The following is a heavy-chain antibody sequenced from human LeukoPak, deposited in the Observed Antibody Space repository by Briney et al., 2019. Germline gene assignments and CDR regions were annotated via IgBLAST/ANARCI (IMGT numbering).Heavy chain of an antibody. J-gene: IGHJ4*02. CDR3: ASISITMVRGVIPNY. CDR2: ISDSGGST. V-gene: IGHV3-23*01. CDR1: GFTFSNFA. Sequence: GGSLRLSCAASGFTFSNFAMSWVRQGPGKGLEWVSLISDSGGSTNYADSVKGRFIISRDNSRDTLYLQMNSLRAEDTAVYYCASISITMVRGVIPNYWGQGTLVTVSS. D-gene: IGHD3-10*01.